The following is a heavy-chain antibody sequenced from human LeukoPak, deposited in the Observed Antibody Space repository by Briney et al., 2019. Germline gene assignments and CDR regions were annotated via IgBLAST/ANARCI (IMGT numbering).Heavy chain of an antibody. D-gene: IGHD1-14*01. V-gene: IGHV1-18*01. CDR3: ARKGEPKSSNLYYYYGMDV. CDR1: GYTFTSYG. J-gene: IGHJ6*02. CDR2: ISVDNGNT. Sequence: ASVKVSCKASGYTFTSYGITRVRQAPGQGLEWMGWISVDNGNTNYAQKLQGRVTMTTDTSTSTAYMELRSLRSDDTAVYYCARKGEPKSSNLYYYYGMDVWGQGTTVTVSS.